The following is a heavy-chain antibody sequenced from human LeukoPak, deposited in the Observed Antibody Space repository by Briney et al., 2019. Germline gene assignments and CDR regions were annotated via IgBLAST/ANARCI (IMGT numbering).Heavy chain of an antibody. CDR2: IYTSGST. J-gene: IGHJ5*02. D-gene: IGHD4-23*01. CDR1: GGSISSYY. CDR3: ARELNYVGKINWFDP. V-gene: IGHV4-4*07. Sequence: SETLSLTCTVSGGSISSYYWSWIRQPAGKGLEWIGRIYTSGSTNYNPSLKSRVTMSVDTSKNQFSLKLSSVTAADTAVYYCARELNYVGKINWFDPWGQEPWSPSPQ.